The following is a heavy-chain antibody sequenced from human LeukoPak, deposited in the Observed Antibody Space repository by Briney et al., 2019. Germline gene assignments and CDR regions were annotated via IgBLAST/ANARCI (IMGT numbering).Heavy chain of an antibody. J-gene: IGHJ4*02. CDR2: IYYSGST. Sequence: SETLSLTRTVSGGSISSSSYYWGWIRQPPGKGLEWIGSIYYSGSTYYNPSLKSRVTISVDTSKNQFSLKLSSVTAADTAVYYCARQGWGWLQLKGSSFDYWGQGTLVTVSS. V-gene: IGHV4-39*01. CDR3: ARQGWGWLQLKGSSFDY. D-gene: IGHD5-12*01. CDR1: GGSISSSSYY.